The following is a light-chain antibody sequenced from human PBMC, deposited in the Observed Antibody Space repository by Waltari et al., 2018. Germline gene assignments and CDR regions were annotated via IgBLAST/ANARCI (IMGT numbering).Light chain of an antibody. J-gene: IGLJ1*01. V-gene: IGLV2-14*01. CDR2: EVS. CDR3: ISFTSSVTYV. Sequence: QSALTQPASVSGSPGQSITISCTGTSSDIGAYKYVSWYQQHPGKAPKLIIYEVSKRPSGVSNRCSGSKSGNTASLSISGLQAEDEADYYCISFTSSVTYVFGTGTRVTVV. CDR1: SSDIGAYKY.